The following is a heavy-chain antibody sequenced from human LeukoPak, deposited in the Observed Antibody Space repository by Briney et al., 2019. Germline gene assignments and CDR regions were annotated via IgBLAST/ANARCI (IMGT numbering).Heavy chain of an antibody. CDR3: ARSQYCSSTSCLNAFDI. CDR2: ISSSSSYI. J-gene: IGHJ3*02. V-gene: IGHV3-21*01. D-gene: IGHD2-2*01. Sequence: GGSLRLSCAAPGFTFSSYSMNWVRQAPGKGLEWVSSISSSSSYIYYADSVKGRFTISRDNAKNSLYLQMNSLRAEDTAVYYCARSQYCSSTSCLNAFDIWSQGTMVTVSS. CDR1: GFTFSSYS.